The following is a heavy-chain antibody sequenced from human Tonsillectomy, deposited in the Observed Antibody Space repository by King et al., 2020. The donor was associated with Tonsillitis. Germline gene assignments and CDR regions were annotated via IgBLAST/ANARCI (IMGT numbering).Heavy chain of an antibody. J-gene: IGHJ6*02. CDR2: IKEDGSEK. CDR3: ARRLVIPADLYSYYGLDV. V-gene: IGHV3-7*03. CDR1: GFTFSRYC. D-gene: IGHD2-2*01. Sequence: EVQLVESAGRLVQPGGSLRLACAASGFTFSRYCMSWVRQAPGKGLEWVANIKEDGSEKYSVDSVKGRFIISRDNAKNSLFLEMNSLRAEDTAVYYCARRLVIPADLYSYYGLDVWGQGTTVTVSS.